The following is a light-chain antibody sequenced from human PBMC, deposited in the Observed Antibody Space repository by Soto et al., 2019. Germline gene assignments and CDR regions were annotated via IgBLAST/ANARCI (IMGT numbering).Light chain of an antibody. CDR1: QSISSW. V-gene: IGKV1-5*03. Sequence: EIQLTQSPSTLSASPGDRVTLSCRASQSISSWLAWYQQKAGKAPNLLIYKASRLASGVPSRFSGSGSETEFTLTISGLQPGDSATYYCQQCKSYSPTFGQGTKVDI. CDR3: QQCKSYSPT. J-gene: IGKJ1*01. CDR2: KAS.